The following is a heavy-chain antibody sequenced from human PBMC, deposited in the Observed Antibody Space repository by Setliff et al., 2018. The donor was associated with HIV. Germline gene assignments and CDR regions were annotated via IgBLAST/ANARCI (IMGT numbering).Heavy chain of an antibody. Sequence: PSETPSLTCAVYTESFTRYDWAWIRQSPEKGLEWIGEIDDSGSIIYNPSLQSRVTMSVDTSKNQFSLKVRSLTAADTGLYYCARVKSIKTTLVRLWPRFDLWGQGTQVTVSS. D-gene: IGHD3-10*01. CDR1: TESFTRYD. CDR2: IDDSGSI. J-gene: IGHJ5*02. V-gene: IGHV4-34*01. CDR3: ARVKSIKTTLVRLWPRFDL.